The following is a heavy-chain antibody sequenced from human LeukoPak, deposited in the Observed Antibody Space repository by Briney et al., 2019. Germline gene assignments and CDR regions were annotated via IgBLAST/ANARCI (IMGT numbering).Heavy chain of an antibody. D-gene: IGHD2-21*02. Sequence: ASVKVSCKASGGTFSTYVSSWVRQAPGQGLEWMGWISAYNGNTNYAQKLQGRVTMTTDTSTSTAYMELRSLRSDDTAVYYCARAYCGGDCYQNWFDPWGKGTLVTVSS. CDR2: ISAYNGNT. J-gene: IGHJ5*02. CDR3: ARAYCGGDCYQNWFDP. CDR1: GGTFSTYV. V-gene: IGHV1-18*01.